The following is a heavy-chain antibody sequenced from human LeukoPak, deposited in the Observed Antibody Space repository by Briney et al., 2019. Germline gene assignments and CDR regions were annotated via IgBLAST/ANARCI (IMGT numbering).Heavy chain of an antibody. CDR1: GGSISSTTYY. CDR2: VFYSGFT. J-gene: IGHJ6*03. Sequence: SETLSLTCTVSGGSISSTTYYWGWIPQPPGKGLEWTGSVFYSGFTYYNPSLKSRVTISVDTSNNHFSLKLSSVTAADTAVYYCARHKARNGYYSYYYMDVWGKGTTVTISS. CDR3: ARHKARNGYYSYYYMDV. D-gene: IGHD1-14*01. V-gene: IGHV4-39*01.